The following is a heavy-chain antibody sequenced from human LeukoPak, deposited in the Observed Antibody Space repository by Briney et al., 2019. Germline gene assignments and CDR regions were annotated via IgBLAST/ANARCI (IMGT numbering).Heavy chain of an antibody. Sequence: GSVKVSCKASGYTFTSYGISWVRQAPGQGLEWMGIINPSGGSTSYAQKFQGRVTMTRDMSTSTVYMELSSLRSEDTAVYYCARDDYGGNSGAFDIWGQGTMVTVSS. V-gene: IGHV1-46*01. CDR1: GYTFTSYG. CDR2: INPSGGST. J-gene: IGHJ3*02. D-gene: IGHD4-23*01. CDR3: ARDDYGGNSGAFDI.